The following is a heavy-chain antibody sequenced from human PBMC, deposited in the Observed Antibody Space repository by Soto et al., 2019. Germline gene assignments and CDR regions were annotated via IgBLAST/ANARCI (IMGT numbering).Heavy chain of an antibody. CDR1: GYSISSGYY. J-gene: IGHJ5*02. V-gene: IGHV4-38-2*01. Sequence: PSETLSLTCAVSGYSISSGYYWGGIRQPPGKGLEWIGSIYHSGSTYYNPSLKSRVTISVDTSKNQFSLKLSSVTAADTAVYYCARTRYSSSWYPSWFDPWGQETLVTVSS. D-gene: IGHD6-13*01. CDR3: ARTRYSSSWYPSWFDP. CDR2: IYHSGST.